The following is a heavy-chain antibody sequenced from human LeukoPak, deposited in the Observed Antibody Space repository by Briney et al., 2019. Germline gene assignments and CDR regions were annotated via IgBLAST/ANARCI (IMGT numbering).Heavy chain of an antibody. Sequence: SETLSLTCTVTGGSISGYHWNWIRQSPGKGLEWIANIFYTGNADYNPSLKSRVTISVDTSKNEISLILSSVTAADTAAYYCAREVGGGYYGSGSSVDYWGQGTLVTVSS. CDR1: GGSISGYH. CDR2: IFYTGNA. V-gene: IGHV4-59*12. D-gene: IGHD3-10*01. J-gene: IGHJ4*02. CDR3: AREVGGGYYGSGSSVDY.